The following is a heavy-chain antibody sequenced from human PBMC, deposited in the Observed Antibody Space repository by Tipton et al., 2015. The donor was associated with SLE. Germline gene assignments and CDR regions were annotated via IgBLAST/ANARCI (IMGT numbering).Heavy chain of an antibody. CDR3: AREAPLHEIQGAFDI. V-gene: IGHV4-59*11. J-gene: IGHJ3*02. CDR2: IYYSGST. Sequence: TLSLTCTVSGGSISSHYWSWIRQPPGKGLEWIGYIYYSGSTNYNPSLKSRVTISVDTSKNQFSLKLSSVTAADTAVYYCAREAPLHEIQGAFDIWGQGTMVTVSS. D-gene: IGHD4-11*01. CDR1: GGSISSHY.